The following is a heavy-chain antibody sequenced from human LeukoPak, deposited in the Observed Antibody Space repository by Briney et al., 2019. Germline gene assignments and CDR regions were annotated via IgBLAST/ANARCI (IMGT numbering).Heavy chain of an antibody. CDR2: ISGSGGST. J-gene: IGHJ5*02. CDR1: GFTVSSNE. V-gene: IGHV3-23*01. CDR3: AKDRKYSSGWPYNWFDP. D-gene: IGHD6-19*01. Sequence: GGSLRLSCAASGFTVSSNEMSWVRQAPGKGLEWVSAISGSGGSTYYADSVKGRFTISRDNSKNTLYLQMNSLRAEDTAVYYCAKDRKYSSGWPYNWFDPWGQGTLVTVSS.